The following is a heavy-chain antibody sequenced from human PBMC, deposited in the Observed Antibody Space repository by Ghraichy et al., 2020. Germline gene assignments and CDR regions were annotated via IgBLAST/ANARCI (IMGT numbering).Heavy chain of an antibody. CDR3: AKDRGSVIQWLAIPHENSRPFDY. V-gene: IGHV3-23*01. CDR1: GFTLSSYA. CDR2: ISGSGGST. Sequence: GGSLRLSCAASGFTLSSYAMSWVRQAPGKGLEWVSAISGSGGSTYYADSVKGRFTISRDNSKNTLYLQMNSLRAEDTAVYYCAKDRGSVIQWLAIPHENSRPFDYWGQGTLVTVSS. D-gene: IGHD6-19*01. J-gene: IGHJ4*02.